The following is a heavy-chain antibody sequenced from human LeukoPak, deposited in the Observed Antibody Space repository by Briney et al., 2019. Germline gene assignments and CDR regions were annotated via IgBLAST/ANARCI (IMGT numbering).Heavy chain of an antibody. CDR1: GYSISSGYY. CDR2: IYHSGST. J-gene: IGHJ6*03. V-gene: IGHV4-38-2*02. CDR3: AVSSGDYYYYYYMDV. Sequence: SETLSLTCTVSGYSISSGYYWGWIRQPPGKGLEWSGSIYHSGSTYYNPSLKSRVTISVETSKNQFSLKLSSVTAADTAVYYCAVSSGDYYYYYYMDVWGKGTTVTVSS. D-gene: IGHD6-6*01.